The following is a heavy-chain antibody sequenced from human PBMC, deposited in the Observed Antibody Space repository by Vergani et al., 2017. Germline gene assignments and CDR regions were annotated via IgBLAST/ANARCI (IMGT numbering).Heavy chain of an antibody. CDR2: INPNSGGT. CDR1: GYTFTGYY. J-gene: IGHJ4*02. D-gene: IGHD1-26*01. Sequence: QVQLVQSGAEVKKPGASVKVSCKASGYTFTGYYMHWVRQAPGQGLEWMGWINPNSGGTNYAQKLQGRVTMTTDTSTSTAYMELRSLRSDDTAVYYCARGVGGSYSFFDYWGQGTLVTVSS. CDR3: ARGVGGSYSFFDY. V-gene: IGHV1-2*02.